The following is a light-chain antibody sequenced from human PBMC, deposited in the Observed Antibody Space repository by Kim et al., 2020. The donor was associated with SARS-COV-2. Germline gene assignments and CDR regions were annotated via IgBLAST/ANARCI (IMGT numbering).Light chain of an antibody. V-gene: IGLV4-69*01. J-gene: IGLJ2*01. CDR1: SANIFSP. Sequence: ASVHLACTLGSANIFSPVAWYQQPPDKGPRYLMKIKSDGSHSKGDGIPDRFSGANSGAERYLTLSSLQSEDEAVYYCQTWGSGIAVFGGGTQLTVL. CDR2: IKSDGSH. CDR3: QTWGSGIAV.